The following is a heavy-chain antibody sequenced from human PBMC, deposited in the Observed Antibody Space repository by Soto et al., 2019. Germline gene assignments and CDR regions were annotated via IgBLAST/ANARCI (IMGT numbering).Heavy chain of an antibody. V-gene: IGHV3-74*01. J-gene: IGHJ4*02. D-gene: IGHD3-9*01. Sequence: GGSLRLSCAASGFTFSSYWMHWVRQAPGKGLVWVSRINSDGSRTSYATTYAASVKGRFTISRDDSKKTAYLQMNSLESEDTAVYYCSRDDSDWFFNWGRGTLVTVSS. CDR2: INSDGSRT. CDR1: GFTFSSYW. CDR3: SRDDSDWFFN.